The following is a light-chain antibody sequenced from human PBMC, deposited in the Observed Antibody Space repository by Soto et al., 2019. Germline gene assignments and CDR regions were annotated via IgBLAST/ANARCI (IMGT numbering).Light chain of an antibody. CDR2: GAS. V-gene: IGKV1-39*01. J-gene: IGKJ5*01. CDR3: QQSYSPPIT. CDR1: QDISKS. Sequence: QTTQSPSSLSASVGDRITITCRASQDISKSFVWFQQKPGKAPKPLIYGASSLQSGVPSRFRGSGSGTDVTLTISSLQPEDFVTYCCQQSYSPPITFGVWPPLVIK.